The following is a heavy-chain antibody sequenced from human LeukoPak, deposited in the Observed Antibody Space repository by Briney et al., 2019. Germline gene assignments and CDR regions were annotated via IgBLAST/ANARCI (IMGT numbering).Heavy chain of an antibody. Sequence: GASLRLSCAASGFAFSAYAMSWVRQAPGKGLEWVSAISGSISGSGGSTYYADSVKGRFTISRDNSKNTLFLQLNCLRAEDTAVYYCAKEGIAVASFDYWGQGTLVTVSS. V-gene: IGHV3-23*01. CDR2: ISGSISGSGGST. J-gene: IGHJ4*02. CDR1: GFAFSAYA. D-gene: IGHD6-19*01. CDR3: AKEGIAVASFDY.